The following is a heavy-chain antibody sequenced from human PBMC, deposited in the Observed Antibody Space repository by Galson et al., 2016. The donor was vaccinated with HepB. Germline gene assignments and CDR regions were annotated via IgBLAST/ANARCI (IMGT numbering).Heavy chain of an antibody. D-gene: IGHD5-18*01. V-gene: IGHV3-53*01. Sequence: SLRLSCAASGFSVSSNYMRWVRQTPGKGLEWVSVIHTGGSTYYAASVKGRVTISRDNSTNTVYLQMNSLRAEDTAVYFCVRDTWKWGYNYASDASDIWGQGALVAVSS. CDR3: VRDTWKWGYNYASDASDI. J-gene: IGHJ4*02. CDR2: IHTGGST. CDR1: GFSVSSNY.